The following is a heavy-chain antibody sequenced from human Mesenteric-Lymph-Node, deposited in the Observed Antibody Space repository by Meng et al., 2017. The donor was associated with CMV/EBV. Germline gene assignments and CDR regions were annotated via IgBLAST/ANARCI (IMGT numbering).Heavy chain of an antibody. J-gene: IGHJ6*02. D-gene: IGHD6-19*01. CDR3: ARAIVGYSSGWYDYYYYYGMDV. Sequence: SETLSLTCAVYGGSLRGHYWSWIRQPPGKGLEWIGEINHSGSTDYNPSLKSRVTISVDTSKNQFSLKLSSVTAADTAVYYCARAIVGYSSGWYDYYYYYGMDVWGQGTTVTISS. V-gene: IGHV4-34*01. CDR2: INHSGST. CDR1: GGSLRGHY.